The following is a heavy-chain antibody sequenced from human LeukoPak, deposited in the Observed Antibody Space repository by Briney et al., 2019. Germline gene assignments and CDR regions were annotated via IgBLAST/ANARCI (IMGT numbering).Heavy chain of an antibody. CDR3: ARGWYSSSSDPFDP. Sequence: SVKVSCKASGGTFSSYAISWVRQAPGQGLEWMGRIIPILGIANYAQKFQGRVTITADKSTSTAYMELSSLRSEDTAVYYCARGWYSSSSDPFDPWGQGTLVTVSS. CDR2: IIPILGIA. J-gene: IGHJ5*02. D-gene: IGHD6-6*01. V-gene: IGHV1-69*04. CDR1: GGTFSSYA.